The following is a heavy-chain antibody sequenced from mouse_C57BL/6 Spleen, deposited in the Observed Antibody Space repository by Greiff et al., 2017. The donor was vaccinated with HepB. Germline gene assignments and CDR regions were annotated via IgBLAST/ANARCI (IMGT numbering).Heavy chain of an antibody. Sequence: QVQLQQPGAGLVRPGSSVKRSCKASGYTFPSYWRDGSKQRPGQGLEWIGNIYPSDNETHYNQKFKDKATLTVDKSSSTAYMQLSSLTSEDSAVYYCARYSNYRYFDVWGTGTTVTVSS. V-gene: IGHV1-61*01. CDR1: GYTFPSYW. CDR3: ARYSNYRYFDV. J-gene: IGHJ1*03. D-gene: IGHD2-5*01. CDR2: IYPSDNET.